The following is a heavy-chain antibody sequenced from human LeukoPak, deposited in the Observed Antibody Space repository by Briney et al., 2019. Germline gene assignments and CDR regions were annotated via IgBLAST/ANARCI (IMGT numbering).Heavy chain of an antibody. V-gene: IGHV3-7*04. CDR1: GFTFSTYW. J-gene: IGHJ4*02. D-gene: IGHD2/OR15-2a*01. CDR3: ARNMGDY. Sequence: PGGSLRVSCAASGFTFSTYWMTWVRQAPGKGLEWVASINQDGTEKNYVDSVKGRFTISRDNAKNSLYLQMNSLRAEDTAVYYCARNMGDYWGQGTLVTVSS. CDR2: INQDGTEK.